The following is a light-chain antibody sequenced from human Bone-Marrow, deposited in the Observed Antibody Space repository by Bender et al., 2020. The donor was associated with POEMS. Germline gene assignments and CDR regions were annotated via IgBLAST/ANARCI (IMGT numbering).Light chain of an antibody. CDR2: DVS. J-gene: IGLJ2*01. Sequence: QSVLTQPASVSGSPGQSVTISCTGTSSDVGAYNSVSWFQQHPGKAPKLMIYDVSSRPSGVSYRFSGSKSGSTASLAISGLRSEDEADYYCAAWDNRLSGVVFGGGTKLTVL. CDR3: AAWDNRLSGVV. V-gene: IGLV2-14*03. CDR1: SSDVGAYNS.